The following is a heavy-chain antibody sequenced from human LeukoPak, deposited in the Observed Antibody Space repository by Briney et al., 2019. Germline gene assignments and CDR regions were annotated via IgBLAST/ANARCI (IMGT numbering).Heavy chain of an antibody. V-gene: IGHV4-59*01. CDR2: IYYSGKT. CDR3: ARKNAFKI. Sequence: KPSETLSLTCTVSGGAITSDHWNWIRQPPGKGLEWIGCIYYSGKTYYNPSLKSRVTISVDMSKNQFSLRLTSVTAADTAVYYCARKNAFKIWGQGTLVTVSS. J-gene: IGHJ3*02. CDR1: GGAITSDH.